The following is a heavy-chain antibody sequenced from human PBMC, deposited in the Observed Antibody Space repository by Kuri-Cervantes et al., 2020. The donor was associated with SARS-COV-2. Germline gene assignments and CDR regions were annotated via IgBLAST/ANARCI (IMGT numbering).Heavy chain of an antibody. CDR3: ARDPPTYYYDSSGYVSALDI. CDR2: ISAYNGDT. V-gene: IGHV1-18*04. D-gene: IGHD3-22*01. CDR1: GYSFTSYG. J-gene: IGHJ3*02. Sequence: ASVKVSCKASGYSFTSYGISCVRQAPGQGLEWMGWISAYNGDTNYAQKLQGRVTMTTDTSTSTAYMELRSLRSDDTAVYYCARDPPTYYYDSSGYVSALDIWGQGTMVTVSS.